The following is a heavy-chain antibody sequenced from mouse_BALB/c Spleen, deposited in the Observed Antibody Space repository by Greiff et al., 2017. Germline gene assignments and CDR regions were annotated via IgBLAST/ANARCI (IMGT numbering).Heavy chain of an antibody. J-gene: IGHJ4*01. CDR2: IYPGDGDT. Sequence: VKLMESGPELVKPGASVKISCKASGYAFSSSWMNWVKQRPGQGLEWIGRIYPGDGDTNYNGKFKGKATLTADKSSSTAYMQLSSLTSVDSAVYFCARSGYYDYDDAMDYWGQGTSVTVSS. CDR3: ARSGYYDYDDAMDY. CDR1: GYAFSSSW. D-gene: IGHD2-4*01. V-gene: IGHV1-82*01.